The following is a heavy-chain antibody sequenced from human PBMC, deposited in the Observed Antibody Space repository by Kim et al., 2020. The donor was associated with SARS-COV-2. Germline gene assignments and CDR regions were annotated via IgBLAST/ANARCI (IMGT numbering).Heavy chain of an antibody. Sequence: GGSLRLSCAASGFTFSSHVMHGVRQAPGKGLKWVALISYEGSTQKYTDSVKGRFTVSRDNSKNTLFLQMNSLRPEDTAVYYCARNLVGDTDLGPWGQGTLVTVSS. CDR1: GFTFSSHV. J-gene: IGHJ5*02. V-gene: IGHV3-30*03. CDR3: ARNLVGDTDLGP. CDR2: ISYEGSTQ. D-gene: IGHD1-26*01.